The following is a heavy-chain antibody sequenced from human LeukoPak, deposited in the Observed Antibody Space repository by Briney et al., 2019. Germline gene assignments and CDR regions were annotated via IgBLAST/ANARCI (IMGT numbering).Heavy chain of an antibody. CDR1: GGTFSSYA. CDR2: IIPIFGTA. Sequence: SVKVSCKASGGTFSSYAISWVRQAPGQGLEWMGGIIPIFGTANYAQKFQGRVTITADESTSTAYMELSSLRSEDTAVYYCARTGKMTVPAAKVDAFDIWGQGTMVTVPS. D-gene: IGHD2-2*01. V-gene: IGHV1-69*01. CDR3: ARTGKMTVPAAKVDAFDI. J-gene: IGHJ3*02.